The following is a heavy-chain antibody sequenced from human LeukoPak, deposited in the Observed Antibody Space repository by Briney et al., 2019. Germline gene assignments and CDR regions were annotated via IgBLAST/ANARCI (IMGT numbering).Heavy chain of an antibody. D-gene: IGHD3-10*01. CDR1: DGSISNYY. Sequence: PSETLSLTCTVSDGSISNYYWSWIRQPPGKGLEWIEYISHSGITYYNPSLTSRVTLSVDTSKNQFSLRLNSVTAADTAVYYCARERSMVRGVSWFDPWGQGTLVTVSS. V-gene: IGHV4-59*01. CDR3: ARERSMVRGVSWFDP. J-gene: IGHJ5*02. CDR2: ISHSGIT.